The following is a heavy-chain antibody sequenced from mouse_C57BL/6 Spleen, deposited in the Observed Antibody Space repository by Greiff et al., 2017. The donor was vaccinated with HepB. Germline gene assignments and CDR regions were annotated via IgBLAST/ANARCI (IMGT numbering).Heavy chain of an antibody. D-gene: IGHD1-1*01. J-gene: IGHJ3*01. V-gene: IGHV1-62-2*01. CDR1: GYTFTEYT. Sequence: VQLQQSGAELVKPGASVKLSCKASGYTFTEYTIHWVKQRSGQGLEWIGWFYPGSGSIKYNEKFKDKATLTADKSSSTVYMELSRVTSEDSAVYFCARHEDLHYYGSSYRFAYWGQGTLVTVSA. CDR2: FYPGSGSI. CDR3: ARHEDLHYYGSSYRFAY.